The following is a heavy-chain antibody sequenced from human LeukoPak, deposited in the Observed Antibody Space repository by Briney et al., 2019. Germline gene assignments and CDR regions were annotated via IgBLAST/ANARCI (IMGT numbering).Heavy chain of an antibody. CDR1: GYTFTSYG. D-gene: IGHD2-8*01. Sequence: SCKASGYTFTSYGMHWVRQAPGKGLEWVAVIWYDGSNKYYADSVKGRFTISRDNSKNTLYLQMNSLRAEDTAVYYCARAVPGVAGYWGQGTLVTVSS. V-gene: IGHV3-33*01. CDR2: IWYDGSNK. J-gene: IGHJ4*02. CDR3: ARAVPGVAGY.